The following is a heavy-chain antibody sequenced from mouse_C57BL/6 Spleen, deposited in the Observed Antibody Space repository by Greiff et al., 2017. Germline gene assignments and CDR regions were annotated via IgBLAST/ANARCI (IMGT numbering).Heavy chain of an antibody. D-gene: IGHD1-1*01. CDR1: GYTFTSYT. Sequence: QVQLQQSGAELARPGASVKMSCKASGYTFTSYTVHWVKQRPGQGLEWIGYINPSSGYTKYNQKFKDKATLTADKSPSTAYMQLSSLTSEDSAVYYCARDYYGSSWGQGTTLTVSS. J-gene: IGHJ2*01. V-gene: IGHV1-4*01. CDR2: INPSSGYT. CDR3: ARDYYGSS.